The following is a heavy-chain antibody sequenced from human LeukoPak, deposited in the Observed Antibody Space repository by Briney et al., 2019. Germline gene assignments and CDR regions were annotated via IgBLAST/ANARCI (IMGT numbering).Heavy chain of an antibody. CDR2: MYLSGTT. Sequence: SGTLSLTCTVSGDSINSLDLWSWVRQPPGKGLEWIGEMYLSGTTHSNPSVKSRVTISIDKSKNQFFLNLSSVAAADTAVYYCAGLVGRYSSGLYYYYFDYWGQGTLVTVSS. V-gene: IGHV4-4*02. D-gene: IGHD3-22*01. CDR1: GDSINSLDL. CDR3: AGLVGRYSSGLYYYYFDY. J-gene: IGHJ4*02.